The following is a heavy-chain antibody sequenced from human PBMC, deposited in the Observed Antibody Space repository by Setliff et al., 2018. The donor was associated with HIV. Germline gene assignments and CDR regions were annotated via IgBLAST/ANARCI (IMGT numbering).Heavy chain of an antibody. D-gene: IGHD2-8*01. J-gene: IGHJ6*02. V-gene: IGHV4-39*02. CDR3: ARGRSCESDWCWLYYNYYYGMDV. CDR1: GGSISSGTYY. CDR2: ITDDGTA. Sequence: SETLSLTCTVSGGSISSGTYYWNWVRQPPGKGLEWIGEITDDGTATYTSSLKSRVTISLDTSKKQLSLKVTSVTAADTAIYYCARGRSCESDWCWLYYNYYYGMDVWAQGTAVTVSS.